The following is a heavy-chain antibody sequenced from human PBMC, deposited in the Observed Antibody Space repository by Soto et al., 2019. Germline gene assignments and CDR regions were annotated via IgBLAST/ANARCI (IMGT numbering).Heavy chain of an antibody. CDR3: ARGRASGSYYLLDY. Sequence: SVKVSCKASGETFTTYDSSRVRQATGHGLEWMGWINPNSGNIGYAQRFQGRVTMTRDTAIRTAYMEVSSLRSDDTAVYYCARGRASGSYYLLDYWGQGTLVTVSS. J-gene: IGHJ4*02. CDR1: GETFTTYD. V-gene: IGHV1-8*01. CDR2: INPNSGNI. D-gene: IGHD3-10*01.